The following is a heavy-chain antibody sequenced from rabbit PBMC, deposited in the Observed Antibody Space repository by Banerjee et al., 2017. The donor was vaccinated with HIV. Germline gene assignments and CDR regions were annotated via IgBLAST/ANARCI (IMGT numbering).Heavy chain of an antibody. CDR3: ARDRAGGDGYAGYGYDHYFNL. D-gene: IGHD6-1*01. Sequence: QEQLEESGGDLVKPEGSLTLTCTASGFSFSSYYYMCWVRQPPGKGPEWIACIYAGDGRTDYASWAKGRFTISKTSSTTVTLQKTSLTAADTATYFCARDRAGGDGYAGYGYDHYFNLWGPGTLVTVS. CDR2: IYAGDGRT. CDR1: GFSFSSYYY. J-gene: IGHJ4*01. V-gene: IGHV1S45*01.